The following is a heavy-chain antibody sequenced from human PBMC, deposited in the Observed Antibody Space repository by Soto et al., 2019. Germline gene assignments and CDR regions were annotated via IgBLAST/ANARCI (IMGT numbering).Heavy chain of an antibody. Sequence: ASVKVSCKASGYGFSFGFSWVRQAPGQGLKWMGWISASDGSSNSAQKFRPRIALTTDTSTNTAYMELLSLTSDDTAVYYCASRSATVLSLTYWGPGTQVTVSS. D-gene: IGHD2-8*01. V-gene: IGHV1-18*01. CDR2: ISASDGSS. J-gene: IGHJ4*02. CDR3: ASRSATVLSLTY. CDR1: GYGFSFG.